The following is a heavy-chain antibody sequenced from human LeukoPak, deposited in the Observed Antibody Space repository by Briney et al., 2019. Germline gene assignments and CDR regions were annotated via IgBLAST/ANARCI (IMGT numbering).Heavy chain of an antibody. D-gene: IGHD3-22*01. CDR1: GGSFSAYY. Sequence: SETLSLTCGVYGGSFSAYYWSWIRQSPGMGLDWIAEINHSGTTNYNPSFKSRVTISLDTSKNQFSLRLTSVTAADTAVCYCANSRMYYESSGWNYGMDVWGQGTTVTVSS. CDR3: ANSRMYYESSGWNYGMDV. J-gene: IGHJ6*02. CDR2: INHSGTT. V-gene: IGHV4-34*01.